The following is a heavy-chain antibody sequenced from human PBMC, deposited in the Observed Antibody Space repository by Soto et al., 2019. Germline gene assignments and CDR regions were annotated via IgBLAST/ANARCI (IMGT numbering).Heavy chain of an antibody. V-gene: IGHV4-30-4*01. CDR2: IYYSGST. Sequence: QVQLQESGPGLVKPSQTLSLSCTVSGGSISSGDYYWSWIRQPPGKGLEWIGYIYYSGSTYYNPSLKSRVTISVDPSKNQFSLKLSSVTAADTAVYYCASTYYDFWSGYPPYYYGMDVWGQGTTVTVSS. CDR1: GGSISSGDYY. J-gene: IGHJ6*02. D-gene: IGHD3-3*01. CDR3: ASTYYDFWSGYPPYYYGMDV.